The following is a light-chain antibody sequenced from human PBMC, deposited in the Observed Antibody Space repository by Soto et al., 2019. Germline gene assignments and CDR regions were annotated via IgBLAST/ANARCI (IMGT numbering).Light chain of an antibody. CDR1: QSVSSSY. V-gene: IGKV3-20*01. Sequence: EIVLTQSPGTLSLSPGERATLSCRASQSVSSSYLAWYQQKHGQAPRLLIYGASSRATGIPDRFSGSGSGTDFTLTISSLEPEDFAVYYCQQYGSSPPWTFGQGTKVEIK. J-gene: IGKJ1*01. CDR2: GAS. CDR3: QQYGSSPPWT.